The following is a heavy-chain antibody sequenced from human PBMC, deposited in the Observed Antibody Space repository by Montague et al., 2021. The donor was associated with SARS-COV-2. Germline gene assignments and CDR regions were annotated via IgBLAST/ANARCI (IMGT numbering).Heavy chain of an antibody. CDR1: GGSISSSNW. D-gene: IGHD6-19*01. CDR2: IYHSGST. V-gene: IGHV4-4*02. Sequence: LSLTCAVSGGSISSSNWWSWVRQPPGKGLEWIGEIYHSGSTNYNPSLKSRVTISVDKSKNQFSLKLSSVTAADTAVYYCARVSSGWYNHWGTNYYYYGMDVWGQGTTVTVSS. J-gene: IGHJ6*02. CDR3: ARVSSGWYNHWGTNYYYYGMDV.